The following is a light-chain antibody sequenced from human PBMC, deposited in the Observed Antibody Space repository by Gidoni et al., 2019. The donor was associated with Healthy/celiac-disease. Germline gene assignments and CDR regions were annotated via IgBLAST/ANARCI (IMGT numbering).Light chain of an antibody. J-gene: IGKJ3*01. CDR3: QQLNSYPPFT. Sequence: DIQLTQSPSFPSASVGDRVTITCRASQGISSYLAWYQQKPGKAPKLLIYAASTLQSGVPSRFSGSGSGTEFTLTISNLQPEDFATYYCQQLNSYPPFTFGPGTKVDIK. V-gene: IGKV1-9*01. CDR1: QGISSY. CDR2: AAS.